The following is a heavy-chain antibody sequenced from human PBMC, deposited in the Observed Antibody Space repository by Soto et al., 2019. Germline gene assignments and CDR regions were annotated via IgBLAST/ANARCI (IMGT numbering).Heavy chain of an antibody. Sequence: GGSLRLSCAASGFTFSTYWMNWVRQASGKGLVWVSLINPEGSTTTYADSVKGRFTIFRDNAKNTVYLQMTSLRVEDTAVYYCARDLRGSPDYWGQGTLVTVSS. CDR3: ARDLRGSPDY. J-gene: IGHJ4*02. D-gene: IGHD1-26*01. CDR1: GFTFSTYW. V-gene: IGHV3-74*01. CDR2: INPEGSTT.